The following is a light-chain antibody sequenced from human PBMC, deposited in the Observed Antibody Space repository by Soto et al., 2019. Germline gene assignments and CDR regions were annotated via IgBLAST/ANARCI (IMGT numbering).Light chain of an antibody. Sequence: EIMLTQSPGTLSLSPGERATLSCRASQSVSSNYLAWYQQKPGQAPRLLISDASSRASGIPDRFSGSGSGTDFTLPISRLEPEDFAVYYCQQYGSSPPYTFGRGTKLEIK. V-gene: IGKV3-20*01. CDR3: QQYGSSPPYT. CDR2: DAS. J-gene: IGKJ2*01. CDR1: QSVSSNY.